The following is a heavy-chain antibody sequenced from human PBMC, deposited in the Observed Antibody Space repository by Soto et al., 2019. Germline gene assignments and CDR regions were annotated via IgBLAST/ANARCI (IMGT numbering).Heavy chain of an antibody. CDR1: GGTFSSYA. V-gene: IGHV1-69*13. D-gene: IGHD5-18*01. CDR2: IIPIFGTA. Sequence: SVKVSCKASGGTFSSYAISWVRQAPGQGPEWMGGIIPIFGTANYAQKFQGRVTITADESTSTAYMELSSLRSEDTAVYYCARTSSGYSFGVDYYYYYGMDVWGQGTTVTVSS. CDR3: ARTSSGYSFGVDYYYYYGMDV. J-gene: IGHJ6*02.